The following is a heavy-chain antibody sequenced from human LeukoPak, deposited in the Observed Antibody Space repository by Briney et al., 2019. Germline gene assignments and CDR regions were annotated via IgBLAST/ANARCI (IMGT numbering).Heavy chain of an antibody. J-gene: IGHJ6*03. CDR1: GCSISSSSYY. D-gene: IGHD3-10*01. V-gene: IGHV4-39*07. Sequence: SETLSLTCTVSGCSISSSSYYWGWIRQPPGKGLEWIGSIYYSGSTYYNPSLKSRVTISVDTSKNQFSLKLSSVTAADTAVYYCARGPLKYYYGSGSYRSYMDVWGKGTTVTVSS. CDR2: IYYSGST. CDR3: ARGPLKYYYGSGSYRSYMDV.